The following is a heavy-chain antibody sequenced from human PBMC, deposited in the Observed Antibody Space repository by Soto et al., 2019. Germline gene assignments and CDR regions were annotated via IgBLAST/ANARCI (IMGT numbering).Heavy chain of an antibody. Sequence: GESLKISCAASGFTFSNAWMSWVRQAPGKGLEWVGRIKSKTDGGTTDYAAPVKGRFTISRDDSKNTLYLQMNSLKTEDTAVYYCTTGYSSSWERLEYFQHWGQGTLVTVSS. CDR2: IKSKTDGGTT. J-gene: IGHJ1*01. V-gene: IGHV3-15*01. CDR3: TTGYSSSWERLEYFQH. CDR1: GFTFSNAW. D-gene: IGHD6-13*01.